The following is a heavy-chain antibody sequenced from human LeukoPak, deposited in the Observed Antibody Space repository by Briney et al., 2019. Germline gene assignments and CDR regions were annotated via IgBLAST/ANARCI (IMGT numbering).Heavy chain of an antibody. J-gene: IGHJ6*02. CDR3: ARAMGDGDYNYYYYGMDV. CDR1: EYTFTSYY. V-gene: IGHV1-46*01. D-gene: IGHD4-17*01. Sequence: GASVKVSCKASEYTFTSYYMHWVRQAPGQGLEWMGIINPSSGSTSYAQKFQGRVTMTRDTSTSTVYMELSSLRSEDTAVYYCARAMGDGDYNYYYYGMDVWGQGTTVTVSS. CDR2: INPSSGST.